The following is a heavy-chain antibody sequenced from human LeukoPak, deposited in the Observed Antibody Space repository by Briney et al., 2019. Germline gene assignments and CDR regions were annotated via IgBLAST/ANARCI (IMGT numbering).Heavy chain of an antibody. Sequence: PSETLSLTCTVSGGSISSYYWSWIRQPPGKGLEWIGYIYYSGSTNYNPSLKSRVTISVDTSKNQFSLKLSSVTAADTAVYYCARGSDGYNYGAFDIWGQGTMVTVSS. CDR3: ARGSDGYNYGAFDI. D-gene: IGHD5-24*01. V-gene: IGHV4-59*01. CDR1: GGSISSYY. J-gene: IGHJ3*02. CDR2: IYYSGST.